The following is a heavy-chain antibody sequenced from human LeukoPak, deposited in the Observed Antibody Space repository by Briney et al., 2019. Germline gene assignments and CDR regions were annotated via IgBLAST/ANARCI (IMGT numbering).Heavy chain of an antibody. CDR2: IYSGGST. J-gene: IGHJ4*02. D-gene: IGHD3-3*01. V-gene: IGHV3-66*01. CDR3: ATDGGRREFDY. Sequence: PGGSLRLSCAASGFTFSSYSRSWVRQAPGKGLEWVSVIYSGGSTYYADSVKARFTISRDKSKSTVYLQMNNLRAEDTAVYYCATDGGRREFDYWGQGTLVTVSS. CDR1: GFTFSSYS.